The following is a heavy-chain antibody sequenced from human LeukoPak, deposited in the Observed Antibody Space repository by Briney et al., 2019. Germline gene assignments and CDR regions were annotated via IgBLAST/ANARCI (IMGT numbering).Heavy chain of an antibody. CDR3: ARAIIAAAVFDP. J-gene: IGHJ5*02. Sequence: SETLSLTCTNLGGSISSGDHYWSWIRQRPGKGLEWIGYIYYSGSTNYNPSLKSRVTISADTSKNQFSLKLSSVTAADTAVYYCARAIIAAAVFDPWGQGTLVTVSS. V-gene: IGHV4-61*08. CDR2: IYYSGST. CDR1: GGSISSGDHY. D-gene: IGHD6-13*01.